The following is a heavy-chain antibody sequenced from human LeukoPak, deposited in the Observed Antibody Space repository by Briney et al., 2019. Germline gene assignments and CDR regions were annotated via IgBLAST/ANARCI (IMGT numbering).Heavy chain of an antibody. V-gene: IGHV3-23*01. CDR3: AKRSCRGCSCNFDY. CDR2: ISDIGAAT. Sequence: GGSLRLSCAASVFTFSSYAMSWVRQAPGKALEWVSAISDIGAATNYADSVKGRLTISRDNSKNTLYLQMNSLRAEDKAVYYCAKRSCRGCSCNFDYWGQGTLVTVSS. CDR1: VFTFSSYA. J-gene: IGHJ4*02. D-gene: IGHD2-15*01.